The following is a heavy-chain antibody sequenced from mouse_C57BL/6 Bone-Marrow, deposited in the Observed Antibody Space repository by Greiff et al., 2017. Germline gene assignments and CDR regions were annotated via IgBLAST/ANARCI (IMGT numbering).Heavy chain of an antibody. Sequence: QVQLQQSGPELVKPGASVKISCKASGYSFTSYYIHWVKQRPGQGLEWIGWFYPGSGNTKYNEKFKGKATLTADTSSSTAYMQLSSLTSEDSAVYYCARCGDYDELLAMDYWGQGTSVTVSS. CDR1: GYSFTSYY. CDR2: FYPGSGNT. J-gene: IGHJ4*01. V-gene: IGHV1-66*01. D-gene: IGHD2-4*01. CDR3: ARCGDYDELLAMDY.